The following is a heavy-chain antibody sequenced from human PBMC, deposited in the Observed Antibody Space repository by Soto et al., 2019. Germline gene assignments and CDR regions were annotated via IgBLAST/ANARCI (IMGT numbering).Heavy chain of an antibody. V-gene: IGHV3-30*18. CDR3: AKDHGSGCDWLRVGDASDI. J-gene: IGHJ3*02. CDR1: GFTFSSYG. Sequence: QVQLVESGGGVVQPGRSLRLSCAASGFTFSSYGMHWVRQAPGKGLEWVAVISYDGSNKYYADSVKGRFTISRDTSKNTLYLHMNSLRAEDTAMYYCAKDHGSGCDWLRVGDASDIWGQGTMVTVSS. D-gene: IGHD5-12*01. CDR2: ISYDGSNK.